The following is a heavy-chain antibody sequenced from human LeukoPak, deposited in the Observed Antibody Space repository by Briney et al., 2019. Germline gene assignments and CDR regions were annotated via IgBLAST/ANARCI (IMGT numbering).Heavy chain of an antibody. CDR3: ARSRGYSGCDPFDY. J-gene: IGHJ4*02. D-gene: IGHD5-12*01. V-gene: IGHV4-61*02. CDR1: GGSISSGSYY. Sequence: SETLSLTCTVSGGSISSGSYYWSWIRQPAGKGLEWIGRIYTSGRTKYNPSLKSRVTISVDTSKNQFSLKLSSVTAADTAVYYCARSRGYSGCDPFDYWGQGTLVTVSS. CDR2: IYTSGRT.